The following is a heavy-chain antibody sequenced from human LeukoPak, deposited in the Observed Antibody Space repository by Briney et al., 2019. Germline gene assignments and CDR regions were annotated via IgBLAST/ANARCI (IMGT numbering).Heavy chain of an antibody. Sequence: GGSLRLSCAASGFTFSSYWMSWVRQAPGKGLEWVANIKQDGSEKYYADSVKGRFTISRDNAKNSLYLQMNSLRAEDTAVYYCARDQSWQWLAWDWFDPWGQGTLVTVSS. CDR1: GFTFSSYW. CDR2: IKQDGSEK. D-gene: IGHD6-19*01. CDR3: ARDQSWQWLAWDWFDP. J-gene: IGHJ5*02. V-gene: IGHV3-7*01.